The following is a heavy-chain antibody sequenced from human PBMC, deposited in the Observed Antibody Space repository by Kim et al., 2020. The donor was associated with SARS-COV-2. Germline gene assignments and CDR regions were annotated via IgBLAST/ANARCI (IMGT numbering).Heavy chain of an antibody. J-gene: IGHJ4*02. V-gene: IGHV1-3*01. CDR3: ARAKTWERFLFDY. D-gene: IGHD1-26*01. CDR1: GYTFTSYA. Sequence: ASVKVSCKASGYTFTSYAMHWVRQAPGQRLEWMGWINAGNGNTKYSQKFQGRVTITRDTSASTAYMELSSLRSEDTAVYYCARAKTWERFLFDYWGQGTLVTVSS. CDR2: INAGNGNT.